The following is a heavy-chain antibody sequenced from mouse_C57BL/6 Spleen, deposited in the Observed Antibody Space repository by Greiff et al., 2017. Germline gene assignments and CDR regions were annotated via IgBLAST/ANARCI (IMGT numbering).Heavy chain of an antibody. Sequence: VQLQQSGAELVRPGTSVKVSCKASGYAFTNYLIEWVKQRPGQGLEWIGVINPGSGGTNYNEKFKGKATLTADKSSSTAYMQLSSLTSEDSAVYFCAGGGYGYLAWFAYGGQGTLVTVSA. CDR1: GYAFTNYL. CDR2: INPGSGGT. D-gene: IGHD2-2*01. J-gene: IGHJ3*01. V-gene: IGHV1-54*01. CDR3: AGGGYGYLAWFAY.